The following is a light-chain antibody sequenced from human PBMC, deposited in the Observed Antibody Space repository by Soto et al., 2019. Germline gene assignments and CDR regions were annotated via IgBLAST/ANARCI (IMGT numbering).Light chain of an antibody. J-gene: IGKJ1*01. CDR1: QSVSNY. CDR3: RQYGSTPQT. Sequence: EIVLTQSPGTLSLSPGERATLSCRASQSVSNYLAWYQQKPGQAPRLLIYGASRMASVIPDMFSGSGSGTDFTLTISRLEPEDFAVYYCRQYGSTPQTFGQGTNVEIK. CDR2: GAS. V-gene: IGKV3-20*01.